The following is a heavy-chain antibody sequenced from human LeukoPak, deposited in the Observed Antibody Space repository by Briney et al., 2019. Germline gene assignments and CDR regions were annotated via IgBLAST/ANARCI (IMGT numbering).Heavy chain of an antibody. J-gene: IGHJ4*02. CDR2: IYHIGST. CDR1: GYSISSGYY. V-gene: IGHV4-38-2*02. CDR3: ARVSSGYDSLDY. Sequence: SETLSLTCTVSGYSISSGYYWGWIRQPPGKGLEWIGSIYHIGSTYYNPSLKSRVTISVDTSKNQFSLKLSSVTAADTAVYYCARVSSGYDSLDYWGQGTLVTVSS. D-gene: IGHD5-12*01.